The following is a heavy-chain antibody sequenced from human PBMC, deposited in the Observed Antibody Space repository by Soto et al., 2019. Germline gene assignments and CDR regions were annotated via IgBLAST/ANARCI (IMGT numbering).Heavy chain of an antibody. CDR1: GYTFTGYY. Sequence: ASVKVSCKASGYTFTGYYMHWVRQAPGQGLEWMGWINPNSGGTNYAQKFQGRVTMTRDTSISTAYMELSRLRSDDTAVYYCARGRRGYSYGSMDAFDIWGQGTMVTVSS. D-gene: IGHD5-18*01. CDR2: INPNSGGT. CDR3: ARGRRGYSYGSMDAFDI. V-gene: IGHV1-2*02. J-gene: IGHJ3*02.